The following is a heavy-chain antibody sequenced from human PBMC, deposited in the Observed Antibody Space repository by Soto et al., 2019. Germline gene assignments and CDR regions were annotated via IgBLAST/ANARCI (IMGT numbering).Heavy chain of an antibody. CDR2: INWNSGSI. CDR3: VKDESINWYSGHFRH. Sequence: EVQLVESGGGLVKPGRFLRLPCAASGFTFDDYAMHWVRQVPGKGLEWVSGINWNSGSIGYAASVKGRFAISRDNAKNSLQLQMNSLRAEDTAFYYCVKDESINWYSGHFRHWGQGTLVTVSS. CDR1: GFTFDDYA. J-gene: IGHJ1*01. V-gene: IGHV3-9*01. D-gene: IGHD6-13*01.